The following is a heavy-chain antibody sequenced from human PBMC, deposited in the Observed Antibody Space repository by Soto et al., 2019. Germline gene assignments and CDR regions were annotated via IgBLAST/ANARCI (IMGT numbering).Heavy chain of an antibody. CDR2: MNTTNGNA. J-gene: IGHJ5*02. D-gene: IGHD6-19*01. CDR3: ARAVGIAVTCLYL. Sequence: QERLVQSGAELRRPGASVKISCRASGSNFASFNVNWVRQASGQGPEWLGWMNTTNGNAAFARDFQGRVTMTRDLSTDTAYLELGGLSSGDTAIYYCARAVGIAVTCLYLWGPGTVVTVS. CDR1: GSNFASFN. V-gene: IGHV1-8*01.